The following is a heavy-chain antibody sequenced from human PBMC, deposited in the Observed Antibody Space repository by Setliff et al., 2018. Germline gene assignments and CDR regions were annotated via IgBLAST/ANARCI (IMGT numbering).Heavy chain of an antibody. V-gene: IGHV4-38-2*02. J-gene: IGHJ6*03. CDR3: ARDLYSSSSGGFYYYYYYMDV. D-gene: IGHD6-6*01. CDR1: GYSISSGYY. CDR2: INHSGST. Sequence: PSETLSLTCAVSGYSISSGYYWGWIRQPPGKGLEWLGEINHSGSTNCNPSLKSRVTISVDRSKNQFSLKLSSVIAADTAVYYCARDLYSSSSGGFYYYYYYMDVWGKGTTVTVSS.